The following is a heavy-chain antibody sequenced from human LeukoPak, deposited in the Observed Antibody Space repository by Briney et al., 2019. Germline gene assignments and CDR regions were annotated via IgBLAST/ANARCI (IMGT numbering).Heavy chain of an antibody. D-gene: IGHD3-10*01. Sequence: ASVKVSCKASGYTFTSYAMNWVRQAPGQGLEWMGWINTNTGNPTYAQGFTGRFVFSLDTSVSTAYLQISSLKAEDTAVYYCARTMVRGAIVNWFDPWGQGTLVTVSS. CDR3: ARTMVRGAIVNWFDP. J-gene: IGHJ5*02. V-gene: IGHV7-4-1*02. CDR2: INTNTGNP. CDR1: GYTFTSYA.